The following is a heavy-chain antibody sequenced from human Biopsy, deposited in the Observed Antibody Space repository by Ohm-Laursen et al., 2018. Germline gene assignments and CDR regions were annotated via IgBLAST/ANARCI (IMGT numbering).Heavy chain of an antibody. D-gene: IGHD6-19*01. CDR1: GGSISGSS. V-gene: IGHV4-59*08. J-gene: IGHJ3*02. Sequence: PGTLSLTCTVSGGSISGSSWSWIRQAPGKGLEWIGYISYSRDTNYNPSLKSRITISVDTSKTQFSLKLTSGTAADAAVYYCAKHGSGWTGDDAFHIWGQGTMVTVSS. CDR3: AKHGSGWTGDDAFHI. CDR2: ISYSRDT.